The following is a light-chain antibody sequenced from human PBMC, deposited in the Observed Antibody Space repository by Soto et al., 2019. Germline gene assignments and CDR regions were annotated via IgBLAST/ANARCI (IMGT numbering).Light chain of an antibody. CDR3: QQYSSSQT. CDR2: GAS. CDR1: QSVRTNY. V-gene: IGKV3-20*01. Sequence: ILFSPSPGPIDLSPWERATLYFRASQSVRTNYLAWYKQKPGQAPRLLIYGASSRATGIPDRFSGSGSGTDFTLTISRLETEDFVVYYCQQYSSSQTFGQGTKVDIK. J-gene: IGKJ1*01.